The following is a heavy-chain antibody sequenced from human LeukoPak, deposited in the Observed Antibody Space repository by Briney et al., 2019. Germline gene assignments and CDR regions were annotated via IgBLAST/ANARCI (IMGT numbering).Heavy chain of an antibody. V-gene: IGHV3-53*01. CDR3: ASTYSSGWSIDYYYYGMDV. CDR1: GFTVSSNY. J-gene: IGHJ6*02. CDR2: IYSGGST. Sequence: GGSLRLSCAASGFTVSSNYMSWVRQAPGKGLEWVSVIYSGGSTYYADSVKGRFTISRDNSKNTLYLQMNSLRAEDTAVYYRASTYSSGWSIDYYYYGMDVWGQGTTVTVSS. D-gene: IGHD6-19*01.